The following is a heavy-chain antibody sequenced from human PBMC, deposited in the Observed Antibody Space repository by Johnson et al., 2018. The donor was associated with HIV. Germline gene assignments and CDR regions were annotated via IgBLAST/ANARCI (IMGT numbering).Heavy chain of an antibody. Sequence: VQVVESGGGLVQPGGSLRLSCAGSGFTFSDYWMKWVRQAPGKGLEWVAKIKQDGSETYYVDSVKGRFTISRDNAKNLLYLQMNSLRAEDTAVYYCARSIVVVTYHDAVDIWGQGTMVTVSS. D-gene: IGHD3-22*01. CDR2: IKQDGSET. J-gene: IGHJ3*02. CDR1: GFTFSDYW. V-gene: IGHV3-7*04. CDR3: ARSIVVVTYHDAVDI.